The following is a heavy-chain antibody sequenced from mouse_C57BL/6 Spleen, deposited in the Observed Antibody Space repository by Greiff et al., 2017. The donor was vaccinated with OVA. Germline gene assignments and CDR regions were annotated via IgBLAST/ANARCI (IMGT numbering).Heavy chain of an antibody. J-gene: IGHJ2*01. CDR3: ARSGYDYDVPPFDY. D-gene: IGHD2-4*01. V-gene: IGHV1-80*01. CDR1: GYAFSSYW. CDR2: IYPGDGDT. Sequence: QVQLQQSGAELVKPGASVKISCKASGYAFSSYWMNWVKQRPGKGLEWIGQIYPGDGDTNYNGKFKGKATLTADKSSSTAYMQLSSLTSEDSAVYFCARSGYDYDVPPFDYWGQGTTLTVSS.